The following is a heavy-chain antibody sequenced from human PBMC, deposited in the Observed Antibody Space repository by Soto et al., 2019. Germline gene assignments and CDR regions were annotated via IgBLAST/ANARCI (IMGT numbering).Heavy chain of an antibody. CDR2: IYDSGAT. V-gene: IGHV4-61*01. J-gene: IGHJ5*02. D-gene: IGHD3-16*01. CDR3: ARDWGPYWFDP. CDR1: GGSLSGGSYY. Sequence: PSETLSLTCTVSGGSLSGGSYYWNWIRQPPGKQMEWIGYIYDSGATKYNPSLKSRVPISQETSKNQFSLKMNSVTPSDTAVYYCARDWGPYWFDPWGQGILVTVS.